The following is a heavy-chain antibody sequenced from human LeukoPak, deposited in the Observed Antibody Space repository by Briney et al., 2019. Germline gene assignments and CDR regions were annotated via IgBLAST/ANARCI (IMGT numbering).Heavy chain of an antibody. D-gene: IGHD2-21*02. CDR2: IKQDGTER. CDR1: GFTFSSYW. Sequence: GGSLRLSCAASGFTFSSYWMTWVRQAPGKGLEWVANIKQDGTERYYVDSVKGRFTISGDNAKNSLYLQMNSLRAEDTAVYYCARDPPVTAKDWGQGTLVTVSS. V-gene: IGHV3-7*01. J-gene: IGHJ4*02. CDR3: ARDPPVTAKD.